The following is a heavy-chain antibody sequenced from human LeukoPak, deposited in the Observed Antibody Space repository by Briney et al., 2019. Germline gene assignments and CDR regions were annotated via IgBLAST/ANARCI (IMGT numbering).Heavy chain of an antibody. CDR3: ARDATMIVY. J-gene: IGHJ4*02. D-gene: IGHD3-22*01. V-gene: IGHV4-59*01. CDR2: IYYSGST. CDR1: NGSINSYY. Sequence: PSETLSLTCTVSNGSINSYYWSWIRQPPGKGLEWIGYIYYSGSTNYNPSLKSRVTISVDTSKNQFSLKLSSVTAADTAVYYCARDATMIVYWGQGTLVTVSS.